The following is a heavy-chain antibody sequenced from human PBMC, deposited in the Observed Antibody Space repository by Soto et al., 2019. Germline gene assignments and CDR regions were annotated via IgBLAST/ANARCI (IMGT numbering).Heavy chain of an antibody. D-gene: IGHD3-22*01. CDR2: ISAYNGNT. Sequence: ASVKVSCKASGYTFTSFGISWVRQAPGQGLEWMGWISAYNGNTNCAQKLQGRVTMTPASSTSTSFLELRSLRSDDTAVYYWARFPYSYDSSTSFGPWGQGTRVTVSS. J-gene: IGHJ5*02. CDR3: ARFPYSYDSSTSFGP. V-gene: IGHV1-18*01. CDR1: GYTFTSFG.